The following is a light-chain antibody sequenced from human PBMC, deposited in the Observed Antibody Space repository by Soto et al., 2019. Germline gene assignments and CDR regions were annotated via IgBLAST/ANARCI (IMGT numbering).Light chain of an antibody. CDR3: QERTGWPPWT. CDR2: DAS. Sequence: MLTQYTTTLSSSPGRSAPLCSKPSQSVSLSLAWYQQKPGQAPRLLIYDASKRASGFPARFSGSGSGTDFTLTISSLEPEDFAVYYCQERTGWPPWTFGQGSIVDI. V-gene: IGKV3-11*01. CDR1: QSVSLS. J-gene: IGKJ1*01.